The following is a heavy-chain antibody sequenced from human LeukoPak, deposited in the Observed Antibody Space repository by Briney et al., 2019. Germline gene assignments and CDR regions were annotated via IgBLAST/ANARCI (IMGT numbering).Heavy chain of an antibody. V-gene: IGHV3-23*01. Sequence: PGGSLRLSCAASEFTFNHYAMSWVRQAPGKGLEWVSSISGGGGSTYYADSVKGRFTISRDNSKNTLFLQMSSLTAGDTAVYYCAKSAYYDSSGFYREYCFDHWGQGTLVTVSS. CDR2: ISGGGGST. D-gene: IGHD3-22*01. J-gene: IGHJ4*02. CDR3: AKSAYYDSSGFYREYCFDH. CDR1: EFTFNHYA.